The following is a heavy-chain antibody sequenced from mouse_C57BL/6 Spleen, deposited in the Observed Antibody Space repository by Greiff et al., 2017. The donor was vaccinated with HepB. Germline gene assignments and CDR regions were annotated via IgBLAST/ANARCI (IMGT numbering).Heavy chain of an antibody. V-gene: IGHV1-19*01. D-gene: IGHD3-2*02. J-gene: IGHJ3*01. CDR1: GYTFTDYY. Sequence: EVKLQQSGPVLVKPGASVKMSCKASGYTFTDYYMNWVKQSHGKSLEWIGVINPYNGGTSYNQKFKGKATLTVDKSSSTAYMELNSLTSEDSAVYYCARYGAQAPSWFAYWGQGTLVTVSA. CDR2: INPYNGGT. CDR3: ARYGAQAPSWFAY.